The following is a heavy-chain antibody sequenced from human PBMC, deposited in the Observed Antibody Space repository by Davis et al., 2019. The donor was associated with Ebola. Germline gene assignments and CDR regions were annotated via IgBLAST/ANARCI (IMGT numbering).Heavy chain of an antibody. CDR2: IYYSGST. D-gene: IGHD3-10*01. J-gene: IGHJ4*02. CDR3: ARRGLSGPFDY. Sequence: MPSETLSLTCTLSAGSISSYYWSWIRQPPGKGLEWIGYIYYSGSTNYNPSLKSRVTISVDTSKNQFSRKLSSVTAADTAVYYCARRGLSGPFDYWGQGTLVTVSS. V-gene: IGHV4-59*08. CDR1: AGSISSYY.